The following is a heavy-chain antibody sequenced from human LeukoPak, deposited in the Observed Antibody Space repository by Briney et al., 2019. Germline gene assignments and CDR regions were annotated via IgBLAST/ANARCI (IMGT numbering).Heavy chain of an antibody. V-gene: IGHV4-39*07. Sequence: SETLYLTCNVSGVSISSGSNYWGWIRQPPGKTLVWIGSIYSSGSTYYNSSLKSRVIILKDTSNNHFSLTLSSVTAADTAVYDCTRSDGYGLVGIWGQGTMVTVSS. J-gene: IGHJ3*01. D-gene: IGHD3-10*01. CDR2: IYSSGST. CDR1: GVSISSGSNY. CDR3: TRSDGYGLVGI.